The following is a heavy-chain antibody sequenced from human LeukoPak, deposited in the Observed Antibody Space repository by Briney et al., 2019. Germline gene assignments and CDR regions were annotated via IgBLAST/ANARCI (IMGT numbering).Heavy chain of an antibody. V-gene: IGHV3-7*01. CDR1: KFTFSSFW. Sequence: GGSLRLSCTASKFTFSSFWMSWVRQAPGKGLEWVANINQDGSEKNYVDSVKGRFTISRDNAKNSLYLQMNTLRTEDTAVYYCARESTEVTPGYWGQGTLVTVSS. D-gene: IGHD4-23*01. CDR2: INQDGSEK. J-gene: IGHJ4*02. CDR3: ARESTEVTPGY.